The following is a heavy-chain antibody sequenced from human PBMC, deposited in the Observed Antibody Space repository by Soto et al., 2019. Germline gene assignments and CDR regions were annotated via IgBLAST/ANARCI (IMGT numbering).Heavy chain of an antibody. CDR1: GFTFSSYA. V-gene: IGHV3-23*01. CDR3: AKSAYSLRYYYYGMDV. CDR2: ISGSGGST. Sequence: GGSLRLSCAASGFTFSSYAMSWVRQAPGKGLEWVSAISGSGGSTYYADSVKGRFTISRDNSKNTLYLQMNSLRAEDTAVYYCAKSAYSLRYYYYGMDVWGQGTTVTVSS. D-gene: IGHD2-21*01. J-gene: IGHJ6*02.